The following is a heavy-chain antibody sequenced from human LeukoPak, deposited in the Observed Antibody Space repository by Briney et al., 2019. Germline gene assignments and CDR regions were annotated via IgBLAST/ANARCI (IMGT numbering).Heavy chain of an antibody. V-gene: IGHV1-24*01. CDR1: GYTLTELS. CDR2: FDPEDGET. D-gene: IGHD3-3*01. CDR3: ARVITYYDFWSGYSSPSFDY. J-gene: IGHJ4*02. Sequence: VKVSCKVSGYTLTELSMHWVRQAPGKGLEWMGGFDPEDGETIYAQKFQGRVTMTEDTSTDTAYMELSSLRSEDTAVYYCARVITYYDFWSGYSSPSFDYWGQGTLVTVSS.